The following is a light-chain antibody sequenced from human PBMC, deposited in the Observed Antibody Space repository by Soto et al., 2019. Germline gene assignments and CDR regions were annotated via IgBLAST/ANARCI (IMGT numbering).Light chain of an antibody. V-gene: IGKV1-5*01. CDR2: DAS. CDR1: QSISSY. J-gene: IGKJ1*01. CDR3: QQYNRYSRT. Sequence: DFQMTQSPSSLSASLGDRFTITCLASQSISSYLNWYQQKPGKAPKLIIYDASSLESGVPSRFSGSGSGTEFTLTISSLQPEDFATYYCQQYNRYSRTYGQGSKVDIK.